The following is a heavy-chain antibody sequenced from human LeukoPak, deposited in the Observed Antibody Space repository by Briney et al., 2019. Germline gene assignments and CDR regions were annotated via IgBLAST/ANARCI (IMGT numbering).Heavy chain of an antibody. CDR2: IYHSGST. CDR3: AGNSVGATAY. CDR1: GDSISSYY. J-gene: IGHJ4*02. D-gene: IGHD1-26*01. Sequence: PSETLSLTCTVSGDSISSYYWNWIRQPAGKGLEWIGSIYHSGSTYYNPSPKSRVTISVDTSKNQFSLKLSSVTAADTAVYYCAGNSVGATAYWGQGTLVTVSS. V-gene: IGHV4-38-2*02.